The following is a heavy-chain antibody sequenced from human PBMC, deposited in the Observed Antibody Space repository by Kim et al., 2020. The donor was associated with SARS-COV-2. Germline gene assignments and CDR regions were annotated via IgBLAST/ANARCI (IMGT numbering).Heavy chain of an antibody. CDR2: IYYSGST. V-gene: IGHV4-39*07. D-gene: IGHD3-9*01. J-gene: IGHJ3*02. CDR1: GGSISSSSYY. Sequence: SDTLSLTCTVSGGSISSSSYYWGWIRQPPGKGLEWIGSIYYSGSTYYNPSLKSRVTISVDTSKNQFSLKLSSVTAADTAVYYCARGVLRYFVGAFDIWGQGTMVTVSS. CDR3: ARGVLRYFVGAFDI.